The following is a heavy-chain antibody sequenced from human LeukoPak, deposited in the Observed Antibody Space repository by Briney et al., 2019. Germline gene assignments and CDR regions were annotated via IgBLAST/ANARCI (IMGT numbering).Heavy chain of an antibody. CDR1: GGSIRSTNW. V-gene: IGHV4/OR15-8*02. D-gene: IGHD1-26*01. CDR2: ISLSGQT. CDR3: SRESGAFCPFGY. Sequence: SETLSLTYGVSGGSIRSTNWWSWVRQPAGQGLEWIGEISLSGQTNYSPSLNGRVTMSLDESRNQLSLNLTSVTAADTAIYYCSRESGAFCPFGYWGQGTLVIVPP. J-gene: IGHJ4*02.